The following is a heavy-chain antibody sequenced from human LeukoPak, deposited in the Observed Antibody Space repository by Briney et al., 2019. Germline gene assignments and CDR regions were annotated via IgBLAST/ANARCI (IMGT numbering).Heavy chain of an antibody. V-gene: IGHV3-66*02. CDR1: GFTFSNYA. CDR2: ICSGGST. Sequence: GGSLRLSCAASGFTFSNYAMSWVRQAPGKGLEWVSVICSGGSTYYADSVQGRFTISRDNSKNTLYLQMNSLRAEDTAVYYCARDLHYYGSGSYGYWGQGTLVTVSS. J-gene: IGHJ4*02. D-gene: IGHD3-10*01. CDR3: ARDLHYYGSGSYGY.